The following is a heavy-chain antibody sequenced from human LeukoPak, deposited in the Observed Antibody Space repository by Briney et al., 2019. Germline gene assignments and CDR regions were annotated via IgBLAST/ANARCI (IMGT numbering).Heavy chain of an antibody. Sequence: ASVKVSCKVSGYTLTELSMHWVRQAPGKGLEWMGGFDPEDGETIYAQKFQGRVTMTEDTSTDTAYMELSSLRSEDTAVYYCATVSGGVGWFDPWGQGTLVTVYS. CDR1: GYTLTELS. J-gene: IGHJ5*02. CDR3: ATVSGGVGWFDP. V-gene: IGHV1-24*01. CDR2: FDPEDGET.